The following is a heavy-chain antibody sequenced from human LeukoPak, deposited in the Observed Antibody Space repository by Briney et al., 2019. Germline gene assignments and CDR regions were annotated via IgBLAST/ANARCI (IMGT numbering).Heavy chain of an antibody. CDR2: ISSNGGST. V-gene: IGHV3-64*01. J-gene: IGHJ5*02. CDR1: GFTFSSYA. Sequence: GGSLRLSCAASGFTFSSYAMHWVRQAPGKGQEYVSAISSNGGSTYYANSVKGRFTISRDNSKNTLYLQMGSLRAEDMAVYYCARDDHTAPHHWGQGTLVTVSS. CDR3: ARDDHTAPHH. D-gene: IGHD5-18*01.